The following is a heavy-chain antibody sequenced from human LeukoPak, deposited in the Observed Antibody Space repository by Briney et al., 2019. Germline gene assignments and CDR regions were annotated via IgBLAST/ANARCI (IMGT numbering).Heavy chain of an antibody. D-gene: IGHD2-15*01. Sequence: GGSLRLSCAASGFTFSSYSMNWVRQAPGKGLEWVSSISSSSSYIYYADSVKGRFTISRDNAKNSLYLQMNSLRAEDTAVYYCARDGYSSGSGWFDPWGQGTLVTVSS. CDR1: GFTFSSYS. CDR3: ARDGYSSGSGWFDP. V-gene: IGHV3-21*01. CDR2: ISSSSSYI. J-gene: IGHJ5*02.